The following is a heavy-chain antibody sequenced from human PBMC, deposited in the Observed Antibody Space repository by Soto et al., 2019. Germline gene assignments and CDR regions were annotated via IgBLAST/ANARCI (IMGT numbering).Heavy chain of an antibody. CDR1: GYTFTSYD. Sequence: VSLHGSCQASGYTFTSYDMPWVRQAPGQRLEWMGWINAGNGNTKYSQKFQGRVTITRDTYASTAYVELSSLRSEDTAVYYCASSRPAARFDPWGQGTLVTVSS. J-gene: IGHJ5*02. D-gene: IGHD2-2*01. CDR3: ASSRPAARFDP. CDR2: INAGNGNT. V-gene: IGHV1-3*01.